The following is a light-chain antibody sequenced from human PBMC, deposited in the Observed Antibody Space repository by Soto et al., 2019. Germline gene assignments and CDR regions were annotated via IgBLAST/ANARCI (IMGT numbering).Light chain of an antibody. CDR3: QQYSDSPRK. V-gene: IGKV3-20*01. CDR1: QSVRAYY. CDR2: GAT. J-gene: IGKJ1*01. Sequence: IVLTQSPGTLSLSPGERATLSCRASQSVRAYYLAWYQQKPGQAPRPLISGATTRATGIPDRFSGSGSGTDFTLTIHRLDPEDCAVYYCQQYSDSPRKFGQGTKVEIK.